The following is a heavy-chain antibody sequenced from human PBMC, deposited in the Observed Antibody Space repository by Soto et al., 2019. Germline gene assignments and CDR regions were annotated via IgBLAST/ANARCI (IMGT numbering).Heavy chain of an antibody. V-gene: IGHV4-34*01. J-gene: IGHJ6*02. CDR2: INHSGST. Sequence: SETLSLTCAVYGGSFSGYYWSWIRQPPGKGLEWIGEINHSGSTNYNPSLKSRVTISVDTSKNQFSLKLSSVTAADTAVYYCARRQQLVLYYYYGMDVWGQGTTVTVSS. D-gene: IGHD6-13*01. CDR3: ARRQQLVLYYYYGMDV. CDR1: GGSFSGYY.